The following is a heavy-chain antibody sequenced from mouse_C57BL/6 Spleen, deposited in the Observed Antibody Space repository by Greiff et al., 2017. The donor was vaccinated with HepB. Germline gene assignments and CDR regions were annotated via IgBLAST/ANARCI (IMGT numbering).Heavy chain of an antibody. CDR1: GYAFSSSW. Sequence: VKLLESGPELVKPGASVKISCKASGYAFSSSWMNWVKQRPGKGLEWIGRIYPGDGDTNYTGKFKGKATLTADKSSSTAYLQLSSLTSEDSAVYCCAGSGDGDAMDYWGQGTSFTVSS. J-gene: IGHJ4*01. D-gene: IGHD1-2*01. CDR2: IYPGDGDT. V-gene: IGHV1-82*01. CDR3: AGSGDGDAMDY.